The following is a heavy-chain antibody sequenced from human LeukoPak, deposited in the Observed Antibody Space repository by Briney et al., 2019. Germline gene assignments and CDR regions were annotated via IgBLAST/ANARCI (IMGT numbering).Heavy chain of an antibody. CDR3: ARDRQGCHSMNCYFEY. CDR1: GGSISSYY. V-gene: IGHV3-23*01. J-gene: IGHJ4*02. D-gene: IGHD2/OR15-2a*01. CDR2: ISGSGSTT. Sequence: QPSETLSLTCTVSGGSISSYYWSWIRQPPGKGLEWVSAISGSGSTTYYADSVRGRFTISRDNSKSTLYLQMNSLRAEDTAVYFCARDRQGCHSMNCYFEYWGQGTLVTASS.